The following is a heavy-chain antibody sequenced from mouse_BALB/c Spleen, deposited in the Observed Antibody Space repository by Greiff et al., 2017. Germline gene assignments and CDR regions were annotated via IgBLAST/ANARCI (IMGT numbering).Heavy chain of an antibody. V-gene: IGHV2-9*02. CDR1: GFSLTSYG. CDR3: DRDDGYWFAY. Sequence: QVQLKESGPGLVAPSQSLSITCTVSGFSLTSYGVHWVRQPPGKGLEWLGVIWAGGSTNYNSALMSRLSISKDNSKSQVFLKMNSLQTDDTAMYYCDRDDGYWFAYWGQGTLVTVSA. CDR2: IWAGGST. D-gene: IGHD2-3*01. J-gene: IGHJ3*01.